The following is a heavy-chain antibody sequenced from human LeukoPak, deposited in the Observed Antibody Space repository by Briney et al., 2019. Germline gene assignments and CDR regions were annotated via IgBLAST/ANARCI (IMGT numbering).Heavy chain of an antibody. Sequence: SETLSVTCTDSGGSVSNGNYYWAWIRQPPGKGPEWIGSIYYTGNTYYNPSLKSRVTMSVDTSKNQFSLKLSSVTAADSAVYYCARRNSGTYYGLFDPWGQGTLVIVSS. J-gene: IGHJ5*02. V-gene: IGHV4-39*01. CDR3: ARRNSGTYYGLFDP. CDR1: GGSVSNGNYY. CDR2: IYYTGNT. D-gene: IGHD1-26*01.